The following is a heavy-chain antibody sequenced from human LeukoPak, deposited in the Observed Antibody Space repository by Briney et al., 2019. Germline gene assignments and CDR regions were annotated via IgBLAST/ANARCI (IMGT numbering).Heavy chain of an antibody. V-gene: IGHV3-30*04. D-gene: IGHD3-16*01. J-gene: IGHJ3*02. CDR3: ARDFRAGGVTSKAFDI. Sequence: GGSLRLSCAASGFTFSNYAIHWVCQAPGKGLEWVAVISYDGSNKYYADSVKGRFTISRDNSKNTLYLQMNSLRAEDTAVYYCARDFRAGGVTSKAFDIWGQGTMVTVSS. CDR2: ISYDGSNK. CDR1: GFTFSNYA.